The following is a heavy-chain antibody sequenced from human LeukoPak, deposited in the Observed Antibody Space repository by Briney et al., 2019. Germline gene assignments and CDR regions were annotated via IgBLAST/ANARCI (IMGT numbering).Heavy chain of an antibody. CDR3: AKGIRFLEWLLADY. Sequence: GGSLRLSCAASGFTFSSYAMSWVRQAPGKGLEWISAISGSGGSTYYADSVKGRFTISRDNSKNTLYLQMNSLRAEDTAVYYCAKGIRFLEWLLADYWGQGTLVTVSS. D-gene: IGHD3-3*01. J-gene: IGHJ4*02. CDR2: ISGSGGST. CDR1: GFTFSSYA. V-gene: IGHV3-23*01.